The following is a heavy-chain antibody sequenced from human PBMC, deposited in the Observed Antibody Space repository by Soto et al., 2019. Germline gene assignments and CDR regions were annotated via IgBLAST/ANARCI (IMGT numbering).Heavy chain of an antibody. CDR1: GFTFSSYW. J-gene: IGHJ4*02. V-gene: IGHV3-7*04. Sequence: EVQLVESGGGLVQPGGSLRLSCAASGFTFSSYWMSWVRQAPGKGLEWVSNIKQDGSVKYYVDSVKGRFTISRDNAENAPYLQMKSLLAEDTDVYYCARGRVCSSGSHNFDYWCQGTLVTVSS. CDR2: IKQDGSVK. CDR3: ARGRVCSSGSHNFDY. D-gene: IGHD6-25*01.